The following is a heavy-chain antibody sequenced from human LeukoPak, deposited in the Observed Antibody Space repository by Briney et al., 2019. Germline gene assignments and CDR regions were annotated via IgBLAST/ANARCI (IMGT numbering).Heavy chain of an antibody. D-gene: IGHD2-15*01. CDR3: AKGFAYCSGGSCYLLDAFDI. CDR1: GFTFSSYG. Sequence: PGRSLRLSCAASGFTFSSYGMHWVRQAPGKGLEWVAVISYDGSNKYYADSVKGRFTISRDNSKNTLYLQMNSLRAEDTAVYYCAKGFAYCSGGSCYLLDAFDIWGQGTMVTVSS. V-gene: IGHV3-30*18. CDR2: ISYDGSNK. J-gene: IGHJ3*02.